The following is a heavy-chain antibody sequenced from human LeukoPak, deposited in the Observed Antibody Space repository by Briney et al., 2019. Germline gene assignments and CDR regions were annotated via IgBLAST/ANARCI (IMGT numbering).Heavy chain of an antibody. V-gene: IGHV4-4*07. J-gene: IGHJ3*01. D-gene: IGHD3-9*01. CDR3: ARIFDRDV. CDR2: IHATGST. Sequence: PSETLSLICTVSGGSTTNSYWSWIRHSAGTGMEWIGRIHATGSTNYNPSLTSRVSMSLDMPTNQLSLTLSAVTVADTATYYCARIFDRDVWGQGTLVTVSP. CDR1: GGSTTNSY.